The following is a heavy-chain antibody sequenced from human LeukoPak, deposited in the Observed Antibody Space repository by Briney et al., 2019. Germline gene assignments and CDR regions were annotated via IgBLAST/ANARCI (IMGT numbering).Heavy chain of an antibody. CDR2: IKQDGSEK. J-gene: IGHJ4*02. CDR1: GFTFSSYW. D-gene: IGHD3-9*01. V-gene: IGHV3-7*01. CDR3: ARDAADYDILTGYPAEGY. Sequence: GGSLRLFCAASGFTFSSYWMSWVRQAPGKGLEWVANIKQDGSEKYYVDSVKGRFTISRDNAKNSLYLQMNSLRAEDTAVYYCARDAADYDILTGYPAEGYWGQGTLVTVSS.